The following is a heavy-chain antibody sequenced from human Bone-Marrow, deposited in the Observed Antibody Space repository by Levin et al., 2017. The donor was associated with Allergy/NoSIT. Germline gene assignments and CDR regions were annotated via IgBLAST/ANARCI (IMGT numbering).Heavy chain of an antibody. V-gene: IGHV4-59*01. J-gene: IGHJ4*02. CDR3: ARGPNYGNKFDF. D-gene: IGHD4-11*01. CDR1: GGSFGTDY. Sequence: SETLSLTCSVSGGSFGTDYWSWIRQPPGKGLEWIGYVYHSGSANYNPSLKSRVTISVDTSKNQFSLRLTSVTAADTAVYYCARGPNYGNKFDFWGQGTLVTVSP. CDR2: VYHSGSA.